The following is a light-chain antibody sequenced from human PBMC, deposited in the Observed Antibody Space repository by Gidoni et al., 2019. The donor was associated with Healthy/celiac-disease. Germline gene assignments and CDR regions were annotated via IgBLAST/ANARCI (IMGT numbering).Light chain of an antibody. Sequence: DIQMTHSPSSLSASVGDRVTIPCRASQSISSYLNWYQQKPGKAPKLLIYAASSLQSGVPSRFSGSGSGTEFTLTISSLQPEDFATYYCQQSYSTPPFTFGPGTKVDIK. CDR3: QQSYSTPPFT. J-gene: IGKJ3*01. CDR1: QSISSY. V-gene: IGKV1-39*01. CDR2: AAS.